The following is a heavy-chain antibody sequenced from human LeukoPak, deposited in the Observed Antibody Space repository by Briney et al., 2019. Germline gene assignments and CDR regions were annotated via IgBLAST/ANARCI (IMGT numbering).Heavy chain of an antibody. CDR1: GGSISSYY. Sequence: SSETLSLTCTVSGGSISSYYWSWIRQPPGKGLEWIGYIYYSGSTNYNPSLKSRVTISVDTSKNQFSLKLSSVTAADTAVYYCARVGIFHVDSSGYYSRYYFDYWGQGTLVTVSS. CDR3: ARVGIFHVDSSGYYSRYYFDY. D-gene: IGHD3-22*01. V-gene: IGHV4-59*01. CDR2: IYYSGST. J-gene: IGHJ4*02.